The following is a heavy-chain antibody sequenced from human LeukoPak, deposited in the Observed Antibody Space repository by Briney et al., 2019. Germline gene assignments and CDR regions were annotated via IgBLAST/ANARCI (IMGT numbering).Heavy chain of an antibody. Sequence: SLRVSFKPSGGTFSSYTISWVGQAAGQALEWMGRIIHLLGIANYAQKFQGRVRLTEDKSTSAAYMKLSSLRSEDTAVYYCARGITIFGVVPAWGQGTLVTVSS. V-gene: IGHV1-69*02. J-gene: IGHJ5*02. CDR2: IIHLLGIA. CDR3: ARGITIFGVVPA. D-gene: IGHD3-3*01. CDR1: GGTFSSYT.